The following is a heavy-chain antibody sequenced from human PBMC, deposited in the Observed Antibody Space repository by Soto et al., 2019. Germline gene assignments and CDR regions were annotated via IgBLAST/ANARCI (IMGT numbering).Heavy chain of an antibody. D-gene: IGHD6-19*01. CDR2: ISSSGSTI. Sequence: PGGSLRLSCAASVFTFSDYYMSCIRHSPGKGLEWVSYISSSGSTIDYADSVKGRFTISRDNAKNSLYLQMNSLRAEDTAVYYCASASAVAGNGACDCLGQGTLVIVSS. V-gene: IGHV3-11*01. J-gene: IGHJ4*02. CDR1: VFTFSDYY. CDR3: ASASAVAGNGACDC.